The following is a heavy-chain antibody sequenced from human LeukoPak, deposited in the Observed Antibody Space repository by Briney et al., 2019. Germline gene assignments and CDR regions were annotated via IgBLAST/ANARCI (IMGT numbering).Heavy chain of an antibody. V-gene: IGHV1-18*01. CDR1: GYTFTSYG. CDR3: ARGQGSSWYLGGLNY. Sequence: ASVKVSCKASGYTFTSYGISWVRQAPGQGLEWMGWISAYNGNTNYAQKFQGRVTMTRDTSISTAYMELSRLRSDDTAVDYCARGQGSSWYLGGLNYWGQGTLVTVSS. J-gene: IGHJ4*02. D-gene: IGHD6-13*01. CDR2: ISAYNGNT.